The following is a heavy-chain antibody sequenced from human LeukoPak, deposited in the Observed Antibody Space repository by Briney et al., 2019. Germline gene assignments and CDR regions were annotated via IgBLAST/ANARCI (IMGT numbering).Heavy chain of an antibody. D-gene: IGHD3-22*01. CDR3: AKDRHNYYDSSGYPDYFDY. CDR2: IRYDGSNK. V-gene: IGHV3-30*02. J-gene: IGHJ4*02. Sequence: GGSLRLSCAASGFTFSRYALSWVRQAPGKGLEWVAFIRYDGSNKYYADSVKGRFTISRDNSKNTLYLQMNSLRAEDTAVYYCAKDRHNYYDSSGYPDYFDYWGQGTLVTVSS. CDR1: GFTFSRYA.